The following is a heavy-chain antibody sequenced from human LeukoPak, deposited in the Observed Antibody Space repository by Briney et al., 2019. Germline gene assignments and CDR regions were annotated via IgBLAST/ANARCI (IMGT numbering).Heavy chain of an antibody. CDR3: VRRRYYDGSGYLE. D-gene: IGHD3-22*01. J-gene: IGHJ1*01. CDR1: GDSVSRSDSY. V-gene: IGHV4-39*01. CDR2: IYYSGRT. Sequence: SETLSLTCSVSGDSVSRSDSYWDWIRQPPGKGLEWIGTIYYSGRTYYSPSLKSRVTMSVDPSNNQFSLTLRPVTAADTAVYYCVRRRYYDGSGYLEWGQGTLLSVSS.